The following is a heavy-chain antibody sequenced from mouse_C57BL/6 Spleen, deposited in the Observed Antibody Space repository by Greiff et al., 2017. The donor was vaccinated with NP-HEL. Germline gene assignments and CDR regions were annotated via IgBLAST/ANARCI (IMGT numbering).Heavy chain of an antibody. CDR3: ARDYGNYGFYFDY. J-gene: IGHJ2*01. Sequence: EVQVVESGGDLVKPGGSLKLSCAASGFTFSSYGMSWVRQTPDKRLEWVATISSGGSYTYYPDSVKGRFTISRDNAKNTLYLQMSSLKSEDTAMYYCARDYGNYGFYFDYWGQGTTLTVSS. V-gene: IGHV5-6*01. D-gene: IGHD2-1*01. CDR2: ISSGGSYT. CDR1: GFTFSSYG.